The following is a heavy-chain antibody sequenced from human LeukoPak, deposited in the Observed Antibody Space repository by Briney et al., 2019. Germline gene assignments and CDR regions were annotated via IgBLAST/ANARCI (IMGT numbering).Heavy chain of an antibody. J-gene: IGHJ4*02. V-gene: IGHV4-59*12. Sequence: PSETLSLTCTVSGGSISSYYWSWIRQPPGKGLEWIGYIYYSGSTNYNPSLKSRVTISVDTSKNQFSLKLSSVTAADTAVYYCALLAAADGFDYWGQGTLVTVSS. CDR3: ALLAAADGFDY. D-gene: IGHD6-13*01. CDR2: IYYSGST. CDR1: GGSISSYY.